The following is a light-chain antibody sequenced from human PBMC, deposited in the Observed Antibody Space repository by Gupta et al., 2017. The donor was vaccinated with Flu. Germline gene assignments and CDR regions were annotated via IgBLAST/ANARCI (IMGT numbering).Light chain of an antibody. J-gene: IGKJ1*01. CDR1: RGISTK. Sequence: EIVMTQSPATLSVAPGERVTLSCRASRGISTKLAWYQQHPGQAPRLLIYGASTRATGVPARFSGGGYGTEFTLTISSRQSEDFAVYYCQQDEDWPRWTFGQGTKVEIK. V-gene: IGKV3-15*01. CDR2: GAS. CDR3: QQDEDWPRWT.